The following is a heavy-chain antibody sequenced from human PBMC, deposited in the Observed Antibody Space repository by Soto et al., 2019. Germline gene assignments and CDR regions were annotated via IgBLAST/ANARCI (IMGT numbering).Heavy chain of an antibody. CDR2: IKADNTNT. Sequence: QVQLVQSGAEEKKPGASVKVSCKASGFTFSGYTIHWVRQAPGQRLEWMGWIKADNTNTKYSQKFQGRVTITRDTSASTVYMELSSLRSEDTAVYYCAREGGGYVDYWGQGPLVTVSS. CDR1: GFTFSGYT. J-gene: IGHJ4*02. V-gene: IGHV1-3*05. D-gene: IGHD2-15*01. CDR3: AREGGGYVDY.